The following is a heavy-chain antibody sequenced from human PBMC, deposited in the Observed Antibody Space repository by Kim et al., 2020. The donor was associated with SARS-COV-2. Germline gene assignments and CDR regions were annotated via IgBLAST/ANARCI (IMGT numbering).Heavy chain of an antibody. D-gene: IGHD3-22*01. CDR1: GFTFSSYS. CDR2: ISSSSSYI. Sequence: LSLTCAASGFTFSSYSMNWVRQAPGKGLEWVSSISSSSSYIYYANSVKGRFTISRDNAKNSLYLPMNSLRAEDTAVYYCARDYDDSSGYYPFDYWGQGTLVTVSS. J-gene: IGHJ4*02. CDR3: ARDYDDSSGYYPFDY. V-gene: IGHV3-21*01.